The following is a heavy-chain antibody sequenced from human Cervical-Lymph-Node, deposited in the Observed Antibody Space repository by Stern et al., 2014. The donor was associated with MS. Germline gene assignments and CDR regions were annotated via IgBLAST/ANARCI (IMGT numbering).Heavy chain of an antibody. CDR1: GYTFTSYA. D-gene: IGHD2-15*01. J-gene: IGHJ4*02. CDR3: ARGRYCSAGSCYSDY. CDR2: INTNTWNP. V-gene: IGHV7-4-1*02. Sequence: VQLVESGSELKEPGASVKVSCKASGYTFTSYAMNWVRQVPGQGLEWMGWINTNTWNPTYAQGFTGRFVFSLDTSVSTAYLQISSLKAEDTAVYHCARGRYCSAGSCYSDYWGQGALVTVSS.